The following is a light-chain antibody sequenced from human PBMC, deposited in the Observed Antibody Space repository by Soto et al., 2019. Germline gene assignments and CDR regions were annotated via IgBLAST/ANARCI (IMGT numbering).Light chain of an antibody. Sequence: QSVLTQPPSASGTPGQRVTFSCSGSSSNIGTLTVNWYQQLPGTAPKLLIYSNNQRPSGVPDRFSGSKSGTSASLAISGLQSEDEADYYCAAWDDSLNGVVFGGGTKVTVL. J-gene: IGLJ2*01. CDR3: AAWDDSLNGVV. CDR2: SNN. V-gene: IGLV1-44*01. CDR1: SSNIGTLT.